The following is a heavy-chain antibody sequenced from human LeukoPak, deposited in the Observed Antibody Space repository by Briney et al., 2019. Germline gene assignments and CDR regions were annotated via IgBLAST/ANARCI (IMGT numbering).Heavy chain of an antibody. CDR3: ARHPGSHCSTATCYTGGVFDY. D-gene: IGHD2-2*01. CDR2: IYYTRST. J-gene: IGHJ4*02. CDR1: GGSISRTDYY. V-gene: IGHV4-39*01. Sequence: PSETLSLTCSVSGGSISRTDYYWGWIRQPPGKGLEWIGSIYYTRSTFYNPSLKSRVTISADTSKNQLSLKLSSVTAADTAVYYCARHPGSHCSTATCYTGGVFDYWGQGTLVTVSS.